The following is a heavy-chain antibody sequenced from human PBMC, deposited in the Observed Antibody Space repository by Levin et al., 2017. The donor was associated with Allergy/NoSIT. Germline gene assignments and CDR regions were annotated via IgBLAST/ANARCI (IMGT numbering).Heavy chain of an antibody. CDR1: GDIVSSNTAA. Sequence: SQTLSLTCDISGDIVSSNTAAWNWIRQPPSGGLEWLGRTYYRSKWLYEYAVSVRSRITISPDTSKNQFSLRLNSVTPDDTALYYCAPDPDLGAAFDVWGRGTRVTVSS. D-gene: IGHD1-14*01. CDR2: TYYRSKWLY. J-gene: IGHJ3*01. V-gene: IGHV6-1*01. CDR3: APDPDLGAAFDV.